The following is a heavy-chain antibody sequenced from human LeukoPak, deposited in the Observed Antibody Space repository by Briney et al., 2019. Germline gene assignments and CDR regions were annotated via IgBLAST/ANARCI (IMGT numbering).Heavy chain of an antibody. D-gene: IGHD2-21*02. CDR1: GGTFSSYA. Sequence: GASVKVSCKASGGTFSSYAISWVRQAPGQGLEWMGGIIPIFGTANYAQKFQGRVTITADESTSTAYMELSSLRSEDTAVYYCAGGCGGGCWGAFDYWGQGTLVTVSS. CDR3: AGGCGGGCWGAFDY. V-gene: IGHV1-69*13. J-gene: IGHJ4*02. CDR2: IIPIFGTA.